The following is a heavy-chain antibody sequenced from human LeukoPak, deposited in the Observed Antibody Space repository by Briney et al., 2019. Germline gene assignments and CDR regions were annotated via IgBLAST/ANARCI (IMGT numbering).Heavy chain of an antibody. D-gene: IGHD3-22*01. CDR2: INAGNGNA. J-gene: IGHJ1*01. CDR1: GYTFTDYG. CDR3: ARVPLHDRNDYYYPH. V-gene: IGHV1-3*01. Sequence: GASVKVSCKASGYTFTDYGMHWVRQAPGQRLEWTAWINAGNGNAKYSQKFQGRVTITRDTSASTAYMELSSLRSEDTAVYYCARVPLHDRNDYYYPHWGQGTVVTVSS.